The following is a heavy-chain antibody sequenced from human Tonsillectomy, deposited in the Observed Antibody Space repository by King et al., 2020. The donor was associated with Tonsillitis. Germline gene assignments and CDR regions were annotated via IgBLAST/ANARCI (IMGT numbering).Heavy chain of an antibody. J-gene: IGHJ6*02. D-gene: IGHD3-10*01. CDR2: ISYDGSNK. V-gene: IGHV3-30-3*01. Sequence: VQLVESGGGVVQPGRSLRLSCAASGFIFSSYAMHWVRQAPGKGLEWVAVISYDGSNKYYADSVKGRFTISRDNSKNTLYLQMNSLRAEDTAVYYCARDGGYYGSGSYGDGMDVWGQGTTVTVSS. CDR3: ARDGGYYGSGSYGDGMDV. CDR1: GFIFSSYA.